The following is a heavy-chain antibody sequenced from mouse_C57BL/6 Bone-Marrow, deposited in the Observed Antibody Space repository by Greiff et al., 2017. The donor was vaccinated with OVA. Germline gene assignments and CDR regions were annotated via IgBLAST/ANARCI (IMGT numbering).Heavy chain of an antibody. Sequence: EVKLVESGGGLVQPGGSLKLSCAASGFTFSDYGMAWVRQAPRKGPEWVAFISNLAYSIYYADTVTGRFTISRENAKNTLYLEMSSLRSEDTAMYYCARHDLSAWFAYWGQGTLVTVSA. CDR2: ISNLAYSI. V-gene: IGHV5-15*01. D-gene: IGHD3-1*01. CDR1: GFTFSDYG. J-gene: IGHJ3*01. CDR3: ARHDLSAWFAY.